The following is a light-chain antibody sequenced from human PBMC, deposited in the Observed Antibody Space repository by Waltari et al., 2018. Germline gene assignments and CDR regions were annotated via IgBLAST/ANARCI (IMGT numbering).Light chain of an antibody. CDR2: GAS. V-gene: IGKV3-20*01. J-gene: IGKJ1*01. Sequence: EIVLTQSPGTLSLSPGERATLSCRASQSVATYLAWYQQKTGQAPRLLIYGASSRATGVPDRFSASGSWTDFSLTISSLEPEDFAVYYCQHYVRLPVTFGQGTKVEIK. CDR1: QSVATY. CDR3: QHYVRLPVT.